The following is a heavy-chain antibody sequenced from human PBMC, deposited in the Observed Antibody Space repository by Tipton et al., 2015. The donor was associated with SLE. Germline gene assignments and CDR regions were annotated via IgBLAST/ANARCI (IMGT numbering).Heavy chain of an antibody. D-gene: IGHD2-15*01. V-gene: IGHV4-31*02. J-gene: IGHJ5*02. CDR1: GGSISSGGYY. Sequence: LRLSCIVSGGSISSGGYYWSWIRQYPGKGLEWIGYIHYSGSTNYNPSLKSRVTISVDRSENQFSLKLSSVTAADTAVYYCASSRGWVVASLHPWGQGTLVTVSS. CDR2: IHYSGST. CDR3: ASSRGWVVASLHP.